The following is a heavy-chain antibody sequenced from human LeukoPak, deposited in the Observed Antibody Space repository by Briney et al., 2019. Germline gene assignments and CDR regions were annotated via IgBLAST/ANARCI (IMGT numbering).Heavy chain of an antibody. J-gene: IGHJ4*02. CDR3: AKVSAFYYDSGGYSAPFDY. D-gene: IGHD3-22*01. CDR2: ISGSGGST. CDR1: GFNFNAAW. Sequence: GGSLRLSCTVSGFNFNAAWMSWVRQAPGKGLEWVSAISGSGGSTYYADSVKGRFTISRDNSNNTLYLQMRSLTAEDAAVYFCAKVSAFYYDSGGYSAPFDYWGQGTLVPVSS. V-gene: IGHV3-23*01.